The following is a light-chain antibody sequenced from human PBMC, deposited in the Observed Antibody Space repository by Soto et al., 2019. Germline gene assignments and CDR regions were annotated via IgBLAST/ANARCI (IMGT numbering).Light chain of an antibody. CDR3: QQYNSYLYT. V-gene: IGKV1-5*01. CDR1: QTISYW. Sequence: IQMTQSPSTLSASVGDRVTITCRVSQTISYWLAWYQQKPGKAPKLLIYDASTLESGVPSRFSGRGSGTEFTLTISSLQPDDFATYYCQQYNSYLYTFGQGTKLEIK. CDR2: DAS. J-gene: IGKJ2*01.